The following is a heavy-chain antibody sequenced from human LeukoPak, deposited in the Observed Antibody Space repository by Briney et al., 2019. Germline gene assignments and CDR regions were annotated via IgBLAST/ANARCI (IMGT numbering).Heavy chain of an antibody. CDR3: ARVYCSSTSCVHNWFDP. CDR1: GYTFTSYD. J-gene: IGHJ5*02. D-gene: IGHD2-2*01. Sequence: ASVKVSCKASGYTFTSYDINWVRQATGQGLEWMGWMNPNSGNTGYAQKIQGRVTMTRNTSISTAYMELSSLRSEDTAVYYCARVYCSSTSCVHNWFDPWGQGTLVTVSS. V-gene: IGHV1-8*01. CDR2: MNPNSGNT.